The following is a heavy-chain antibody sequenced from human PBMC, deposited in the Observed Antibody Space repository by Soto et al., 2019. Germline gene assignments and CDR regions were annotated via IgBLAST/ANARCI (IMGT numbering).Heavy chain of an antibody. D-gene: IGHD2-2*01. CDR3: AKEAVPYPGAGYFDY. CDR1: GFTFSSYG. V-gene: IGHV3-30*18. Sequence: QVQLVESGGGVVQPGRSLRLSCAASGFTFSSYGMHWVRQAPGKGLEWVGGISYDGSNKYYADSVKGRFTISRDNSKNTLYLQMNSMRAEDTAVYYCAKEAVPYPGAGYFDYWGQGTLVTVSS. J-gene: IGHJ4*02. CDR2: ISYDGSNK.